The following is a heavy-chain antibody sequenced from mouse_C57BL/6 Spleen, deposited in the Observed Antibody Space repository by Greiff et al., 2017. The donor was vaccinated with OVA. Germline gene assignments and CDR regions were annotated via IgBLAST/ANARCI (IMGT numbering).Heavy chain of an antibody. V-gene: IGHV1-15*01. CDR2: IDPETGGT. D-gene: IGHD2-3*01. Sequence: VKVVESGAELVRPGASVTLSCKASGYTFTDYEMHWVKQTPVHGLEWIGAIDPETGGTAYNQKFKGKAILTADKSSSTAYMELRSLTSEDSAVYYCTREYYDDYAWFAYWGQGTLVTVSA. CDR3: TREYYDDYAWFAY. J-gene: IGHJ3*01. CDR1: GYTFTDYE.